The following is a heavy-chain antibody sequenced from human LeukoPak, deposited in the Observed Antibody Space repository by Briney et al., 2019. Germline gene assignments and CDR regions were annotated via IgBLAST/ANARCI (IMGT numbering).Heavy chain of an antibody. CDR3: AKESRDSSGYYHFDY. CDR2: ISAYNGNT. D-gene: IGHD3-22*01. V-gene: IGHV1-18*01. CDR1: GYTFTSYG. J-gene: IGHJ4*02. Sequence: ASVKVSCKASGYTFTSYGISWVRQAPGQGLEWMGWISAYNGNTNYAQKLQGRVTMTTDTSTSTAYMELRSLRSDDTAVYYCAKESRDSSGYYHFDYWGQGTLVTVSS.